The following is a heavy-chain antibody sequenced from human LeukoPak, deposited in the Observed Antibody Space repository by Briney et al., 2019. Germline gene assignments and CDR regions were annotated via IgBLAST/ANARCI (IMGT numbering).Heavy chain of an antibody. V-gene: IGHV4-31*03. Sequence: PSQTLSLTCTVSGGSICSGAYYWSWIRQHPGKGLEWIGYIYYSGSTYYNPSLKSRVTISVDASKNQFSLKLSSVTAADTAVYYCARDLGDGYLANDYWGQGTLVTVSS. J-gene: IGHJ4*02. CDR3: ARDLGDGYLANDY. CDR2: IYYSGST. D-gene: IGHD5-24*01. CDR1: GGSICSGAYY.